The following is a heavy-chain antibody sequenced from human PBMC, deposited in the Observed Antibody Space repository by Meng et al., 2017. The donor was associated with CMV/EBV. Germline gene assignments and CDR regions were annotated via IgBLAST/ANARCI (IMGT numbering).Heavy chain of an antibody. D-gene: IGHD1/OR15-1a*01. CDR3: ARGRLTGTTLYYGMDV. V-gene: IGHV1-18*01. CDR1: GYTFTDYD. CDR2: ISGYNANT. J-gene: IGHJ6*02. Sequence: ASVKVSCKASGYTFTDYDVNWVRQAAGQGLEWMGWISGYNANTKYAQKFQGRVTMTTDTSTSTAYMELRSLRSDDTAVYYCARGRLTGTTLYYGMDVWGQGTTVTVSS.